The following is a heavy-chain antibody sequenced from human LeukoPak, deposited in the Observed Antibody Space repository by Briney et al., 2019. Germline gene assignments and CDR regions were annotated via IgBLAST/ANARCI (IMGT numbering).Heavy chain of an antibody. J-gene: IGHJ5*02. CDR2: IYSDNT. CDR1: GFTVSSNS. CDR3: ARPYSSGWDNWFGP. Sequence: PGGSLRLSCTVSGFTVSSNSMSWVRQAPGKGLEWVSFIYSDNTHYSDSVKGRFTISRDNSKNTLYLQMNSLRAEDTALYYCARPYSSGWDNWFGPWGQGTLVTVSS. D-gene: IGHD6-19*01. V-gene: IGHV3-53*05.